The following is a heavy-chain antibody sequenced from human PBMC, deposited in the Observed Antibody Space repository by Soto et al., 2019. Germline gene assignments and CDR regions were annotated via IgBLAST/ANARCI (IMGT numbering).Heavy chain of an antibody. D-gene: IGHD3-22*01. CDR3: ARAGYYDSSGYTHTDAFDI. CDR1: GGTFSSYA. CDR2: IIPIVGTA. Sequence: QVQLVQSGAEVKKPGSSVKVSCKASGGTFSSYAISWVRQAPGQGLEWTGGIIPIVGTANYAQKFQGRVMITADESTSSAYMELSSLRSEDTAVYYCARAGYYDSSGYTHTDAFDIWGQGTMVTVSS. J-gene: IGHJ3*02. V-gene: IGHV1-69*01.